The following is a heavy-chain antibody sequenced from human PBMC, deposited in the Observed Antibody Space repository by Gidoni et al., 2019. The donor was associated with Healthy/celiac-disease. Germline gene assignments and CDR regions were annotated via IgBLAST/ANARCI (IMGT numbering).Heavy chain of an antibody. D-gene: IGHD6-19*01. CDR3: ARDPGIAVAGPRPHAFDI. Sequence: QVQLVESGGGVVQPGRSLRLSCAASGFTFSSYGLHWVRQAPGKGLEWVAVIWYDGSNKYYADSVKGRFTISRDNSKNTLYLQMNSLRAEDTAVYYCARDPGIAVAGPRPHAFDIWGQGTMVTVSS. V-gene: IGHV3-33*01. CDR1: GFTFSSYG. J-gene: IGHJ3*02. CDR2: IWYDGSNK.